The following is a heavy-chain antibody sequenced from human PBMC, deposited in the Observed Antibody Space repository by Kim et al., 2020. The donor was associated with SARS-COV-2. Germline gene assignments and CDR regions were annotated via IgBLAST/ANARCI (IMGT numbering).Heavy chain of an antibody. J-gene: IGHJ4*02. Sequence: SETLSLTCTVSGGSVSSGSYYWSWIRQPPGKGLEWIGYIYYSGSTNYNPSLKSRVTISVDTSKNQFSLKLSSVTAADTAVYYCARELRGYSYGPDGYNSHAMGYWGQGTLVTVSS. CDR2: IYYSGST. V-gene: IGHV4-61*01. D-gene: IGHD5-18*01. CDR1: GGSVSSGSYY. CDR3: ARELRGYSYGPDGYNSHAMGY.